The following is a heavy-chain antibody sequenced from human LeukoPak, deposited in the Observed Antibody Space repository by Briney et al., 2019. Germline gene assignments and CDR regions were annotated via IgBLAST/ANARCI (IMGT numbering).Heavy chain of an antibody. CDR2: IYYSGST. V-gene: IGHV4-59*01. CDR1: GASTSGYY. Sequence: SETLSLTCSVSGASTSGYYWSWIGQPPGKGLEWFGHIYYSGSTTYNPSLKSRVTISVDSSKNQFSLRLSSVTAADTAVYYCARCLSRCHNGFDIWGQGTMVTVSS. D-gene: IGHD3-16*02. J-gene: IGHJ3*02. CDR3: ARCLSRCHNGFDI.